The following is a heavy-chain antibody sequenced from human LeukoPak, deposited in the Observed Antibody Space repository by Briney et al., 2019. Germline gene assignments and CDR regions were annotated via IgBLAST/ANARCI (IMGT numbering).Heavy chain of an antibody. Sequence: SETLSLTCTVFGDSVSSSNYYWAWFRQPPGKGLDWIGSLYYDGRTYYSPSLESRVTVSVDTSKNQFALKLTSVTAADTAVYYCARDLRFLEWPPLGWGQGTLVTVSS. D-gene: IGHD3-3*01. CDR1: GDSVSSSNYY. CDR3: ARDLRFLEWPPLG. CDR2: LYYDGRT. V-gene: IGHV4-39*02. J-gene: IGHJ4*02.